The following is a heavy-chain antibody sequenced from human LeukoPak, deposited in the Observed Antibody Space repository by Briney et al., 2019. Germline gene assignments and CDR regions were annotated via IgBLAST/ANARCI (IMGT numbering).Heavy chain of an antibody. V-gene: IGHV1-24*01. CDR1: GYTLTELS. Sequence: ASVKVSYKVSGYTLTELSMHWVRQAPGKGLEWMGGFDPEDGETIYAQKFQGRVTMTEDTSTDTAYMELSSLRSEDTAVYYCATEGKRITIFGVVIRNWFDPWGQGTLVTVSS. J-gene: IGHJ5*02. D-gene: IGHD3-3*01. CDR3: ATEGKRITIFGVVIRNWFDP. CDR2: FDPEDGET.